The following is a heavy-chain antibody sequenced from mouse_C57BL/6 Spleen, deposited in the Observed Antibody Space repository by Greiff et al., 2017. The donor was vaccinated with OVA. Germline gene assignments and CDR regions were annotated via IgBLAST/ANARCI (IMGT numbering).Heavy chain of an antibody. D-gene: IGHD2-5*01. V-gene: IGHV5-4*01. CDR3: ARDKSNYIYYYAMDY. CDR2: ISDGGSYT. Sequence: EVQGVESGGGLVKPGGSLKLSCAASGFTFSSYAMSWVRQTPEKRLEWVATISDGGSYTYYPDNVKGRFTISRDNAKNNLYLQMSHLKSEDTAMYYCARDKSNYIYYYAMDYWGQGTSVTVSS. CDR1: GFTFSSYA. J-gene: IGHJ4*01.